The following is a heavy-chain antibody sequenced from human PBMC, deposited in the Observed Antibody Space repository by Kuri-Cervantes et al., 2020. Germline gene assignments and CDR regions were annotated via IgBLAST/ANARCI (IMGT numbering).Heavy chain of an antibody. J-gene: IGHJ6*03. V-gene: IGHV4-39*01. D-gene: IGHD6-6*01. CDR1: GGSISSTTNY. CDR2: FFYSGST. CDR3: ARHESSSSFYMDV. Sequence: SETLSLTCTVSGGSISSTTNYWGWIRQPPGKGLEWIGSFFYSGSTFYNPSLKSRVTISVDTSKNQFSLKLSSVTAADTAVYYCARHESSSSFYMDVWGKGTTVTVSS.